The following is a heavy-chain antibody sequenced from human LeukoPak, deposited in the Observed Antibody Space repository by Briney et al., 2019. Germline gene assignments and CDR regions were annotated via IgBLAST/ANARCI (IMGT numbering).Heavy chain of an antibody. Sequence: ASVKVSCKASGYTFTSYYMHWVRQAPGQGLEWMGIINPSGGSTSYAQKFQGRVTMTRDTSTSTVYMELSNLRSEDTAVYYCARSAAAGIVYYYYYGMDVWGQGTTVTVSS. CDR1: GYTFTSYY. CDR3: ARSAAAGIVYYYYYGMDV. V-gene: IGHV1-46*01. CDR2: INPSGGST. J-gene: IGHJ6*02. D-gene: IGHD6-13*01.